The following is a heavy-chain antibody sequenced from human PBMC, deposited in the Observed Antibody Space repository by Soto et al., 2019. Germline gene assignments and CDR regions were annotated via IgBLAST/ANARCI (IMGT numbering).Heavy chain of an antibody. J-gene: IGHJ6*02. V-gene: IGHV1-69*01. CDR2: IIPIFGTA. D-gene: IGHD3-16*01. Sequence: SVKVCCKASVGTISSYAISWVRQDPRQGLEWMGGIIPIFGTANYAQKFQGRVTITADESTSTAYMELSSLRSEDTAVYYCARAPYRRYYYYYYGMDVWGQGTTVTVSS. CDR3: ARAPYRRYYYYYYGMDV. CDR1: VGTISSYA.